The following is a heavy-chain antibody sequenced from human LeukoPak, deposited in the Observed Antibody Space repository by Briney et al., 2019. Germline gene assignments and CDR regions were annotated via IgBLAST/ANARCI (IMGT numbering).Heavy chain of an antibody. Sequence: QPGESLRLSCAASGFTLSSYWMHWARQAPGKGLVWVSRIESDGSSTSYADSVKGRFTISRDNAKNTLYLQMNSLRAEDTAVYYCARGYCSGGSCNRPFDYWGQGTLVTVSS. CDR1: GFTLSSYW. D-gene: IGHD2-15*01. V-gene: IGHV3-74*01. J-gene: IGHJ4*02. CDR2: IESDGSST. CDR3: ARGYCSGGSCNRPFDY.